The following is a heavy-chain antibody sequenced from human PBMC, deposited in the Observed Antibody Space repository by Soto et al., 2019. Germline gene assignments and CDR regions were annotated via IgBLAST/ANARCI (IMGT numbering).Heavy chain of an antibody. CDR2: IYHSGRT. CDR3: ARARQYYDCELDP. D-gene: IGHD3-22*01. V-gene: IGHV4-30-2*01. CDR1: GGSISSGGYS. J-gene: IGHJ5*02. Sequence: SETLSLTCAVSGGSISSGGYSWSWIRQPPGTGLEWIGYIYHSGRTYYNPSLRSRVTILLDRSENQFSLKLTSVTAADTAIYYCARARQYYDCELDPWGQGTLVTVSS.